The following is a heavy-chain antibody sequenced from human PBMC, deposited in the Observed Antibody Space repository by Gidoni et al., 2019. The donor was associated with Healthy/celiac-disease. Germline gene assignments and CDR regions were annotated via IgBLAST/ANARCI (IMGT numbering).Heavy chain of an antibody. CDR3: ARIVAYCSGGSCYGTYWYFDL. Sequence: QLQLQESGPGLVKPSETLSLTCTVSGGSIRSNSYYWGWIRQPPGKGLEWIGSIYYSGSTYYNPSLKSRVTISVDTSKNQFSLKLSSVTAADTAVYYCARIVAYCSGGSCYGTYWYFDLWGRGTLVTVSS. V-gene: IGHV4-39*01. J-gene: IGHJ2*01. CDR1: GGSIRSNSYY. D-gene: IGHD2-15*01. CDR2: IYYSGST.